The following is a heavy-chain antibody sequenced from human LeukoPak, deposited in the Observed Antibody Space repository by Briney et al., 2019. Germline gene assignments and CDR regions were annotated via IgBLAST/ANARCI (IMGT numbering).Heavy chain of an antibody. D-gene: IGHD3-10*01. J-gene: IGHJ4*02. Sequence: SETLSLTCTVSGGSISSGGYYWSWIRQPPGKGLEWIGYIYHSGSTYYNPSLKSRVTISVDTSKNQFSLKLSSVTAADTAVYYCASEDDGSGSFDYWGQGTLVTVSS. CDR1: GGSISSGGYY. CDR2: IYHSGST. CDR3: ASEDDGSGSFDY. V-gene: IGHV4-30-2*05.